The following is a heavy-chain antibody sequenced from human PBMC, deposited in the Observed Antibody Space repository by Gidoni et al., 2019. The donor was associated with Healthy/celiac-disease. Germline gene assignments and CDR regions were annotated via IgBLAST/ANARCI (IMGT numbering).Heavy chain of an antibody. V-gene: IGHV3-30*01. J-gene: IGHJ3*02. CDR2: ISYAGSNK. D-gene: IGHD3-10*01. CDR3: ANGDGPSDAFDI. Sequence: QVQLVESGGGVVQPGRSLRPSCAASGFTFSSYAMHWVRQAPGKGLEWVAVISYAGSNKYYADSVKGRFTISRDNSKNTLYLQINSLRAEDTAVYYCANGDGPSDAFDIWGQGTMVTVSS. CDR1: GFTFSSYA.